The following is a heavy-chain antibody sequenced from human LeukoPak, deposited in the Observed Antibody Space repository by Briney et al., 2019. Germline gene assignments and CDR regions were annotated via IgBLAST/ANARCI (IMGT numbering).Heavy chain of an antibody. V-gene: IGHV3-49*04. CDR1: GFAFDDFA. D-gene: IGHD1-1*01. CDR3: SRNGIVDFDY. CDR2: IRRRAYGGAA. Sequence: GGSLRLSCTTSGFAFDDFAMSWVRQPAGKGLEWVGFIRRRAYGGAAEYAASVKGRFIISRDDSKGIAYLQMNSLKTEDTDVYYCSRNGIVDFDYWGQGSRVIVSP. J-gene: IGHJ4*02.